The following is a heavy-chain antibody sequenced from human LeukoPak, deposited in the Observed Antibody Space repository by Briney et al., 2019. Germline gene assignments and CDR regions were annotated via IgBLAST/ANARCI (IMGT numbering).Heavy chain of an antibody. CDR3: ATPARRGSGWYLDY. J-gene: IGHJ4*02. CDR1: GYTLTELS. V-gene: IGHV1-24*01. Sequence: ASVKVSCKVSGYTLTELSMHWVRQAPGKGLEWMGGFDPEDGETIYAQKFQGRVTMTRDTSISTAYMELSRLRSDDTAVYYCATPARRGSGWYLDYWGQGTLVTVSS. D-gene: IGHD6-19*01. CDR2: FDPEDGET.